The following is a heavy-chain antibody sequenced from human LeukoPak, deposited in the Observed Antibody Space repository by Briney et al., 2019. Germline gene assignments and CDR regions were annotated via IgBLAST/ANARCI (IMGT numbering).Heavy chain of an antibody. J-gene: IGHJ4*02. CDR2: IYYSGST. CDR3: ARDPDGSGYLPYFDY. Sequence: SETLSLTCTVSGGSISSSSYYWGWIRQPPGKGLEWIGSIYYSGSTYYNPSLKSRVTISVDTSKNQFSLKLSSVTAADTAVYYCARDPDGSGYLPYFDYWGQGTLVTVSS. D-gene: IGHD3-22*01. CDR1: GGSISSSSYY. V-gene: IGHV4-39*07.